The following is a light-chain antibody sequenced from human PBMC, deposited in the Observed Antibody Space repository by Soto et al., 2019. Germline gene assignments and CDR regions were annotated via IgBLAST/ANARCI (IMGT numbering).Light chain of an antibody. CDR3: QTWVTGIQV. J-gene: IGLJ2*01. CDR2: LNSDGSH. Sequence: QLVLTQSPSASASLGASVKLTCTLSSGNSRYAIAWHQKRPEKGPRYLMKLNSDGSHSKGDGIPDRFSGSSSGAERYLTISSLQSEDEAYFYCQTWVTGIQVFGGGTKLTVL. CDR1: SGNSRYA. V-gene: IGLV4-69*01.